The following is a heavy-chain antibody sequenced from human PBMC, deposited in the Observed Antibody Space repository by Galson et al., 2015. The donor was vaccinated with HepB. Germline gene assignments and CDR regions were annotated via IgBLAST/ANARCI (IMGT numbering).Heavy chain of an antibody. CDR2: IIPIFRTS. CDR1: GGTFSTYA. CDR3: ARYRGTRGYSGHDFDYYGMDV. V-gene: IGHV1-69*13. D-gene: IGHD5-12*01. J-gene: IGHJ6*02. Sequence: SVKVSCKASGGTFSTYAISWVRQAPGHGLEWVGGIIPIFRTSKYAQKFQGRVTITADESTNTAYMELSSLRSEDTAVYYCARYRGTRGYSGHDFDYYGMDVWGQGTTVTVSS.